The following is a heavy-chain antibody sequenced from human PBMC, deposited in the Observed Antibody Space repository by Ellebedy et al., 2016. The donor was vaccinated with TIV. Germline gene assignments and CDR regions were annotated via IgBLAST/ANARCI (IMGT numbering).Heavy chain of an antibody. CDR3: ATNGVGDYVHGDWYFDL. CDR1: GGSISSGGYY. Sequence: SETLSLTXTVSGGSISSGGYYWSWIRQHPGKGLEWIGYIYYSGSTYYNPSLKSRVTISVDTSKNQFSLKLSSVTAADTAVYYCATNGVGDYVHGDWYFDLWGRGTLVTVSS. D-gene: IGHD4-17*01. CDR2: IYYSGST. J-gene: IGHJ2*01. V-gene: IGHV4-31*03.